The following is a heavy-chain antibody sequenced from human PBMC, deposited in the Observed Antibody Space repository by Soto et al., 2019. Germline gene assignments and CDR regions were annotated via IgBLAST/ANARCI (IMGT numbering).Heavy chain of an antibody. Sequence: SETLSLTCAVYGGSFSGYYWSWIRQPPGKGLEWIGEINHSGSTNYNPSLKSRVTISVDTSKNQFSLRLSSVTAADTAVYYCARGGWSIDVWGQGTTVTVSS. CDR2: INHSGST. CDR3: ARGGWSIDV. J-gene: IGHJ6*02. CDR1: GGSFSGYY. D-gene: IGHD2-15*01. V-gene: IGHV4-34*01.